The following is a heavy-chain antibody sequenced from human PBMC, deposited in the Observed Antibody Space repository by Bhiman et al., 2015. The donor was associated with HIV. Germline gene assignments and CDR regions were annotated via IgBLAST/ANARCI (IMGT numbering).Heavy chain of an antibody. Sequence: EVQLVESGGGLVKPGGSLRLSCVASGFTFSRYTMNWVRQAPGKGLEWVSSISSSSYYIYYADSVRGRFTISRDNAKNSLFLQMNSLRAEDTALYYCARGGSYYSYYYYYMDVWGKGTTVTVSS. V-gene: IGHV3-21*04. CDR3: ARGGSYYSYYYYYMDV. CDR2: ISSSSYYI. D-gene: IGHD1-26*01. J-gene: IGHJ6*03. CDR1: GFTFSRYT.